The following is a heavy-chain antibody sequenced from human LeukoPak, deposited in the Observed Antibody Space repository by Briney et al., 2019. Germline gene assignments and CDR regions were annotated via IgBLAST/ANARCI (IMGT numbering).Heavy chain of an antibody. Sequence: GGSLRLSCAASGFTSSSYSLNWVRQAPGKGLEWVSHISSSSSTIYYGDSVKGRFTISRDNAKNSLYLQMNSLRDEDTAVYYCARERDSSSWYAFDIWGQGTMVTVSS. V-gene: IGHV3-48*02. CDR2: ISSSSSTI. D-gene: IGHD6-13*01. CDR3: ARERDSSSWYAFDI. J-gene: IGHJ3*02. CDR1: GFTSSSYS.